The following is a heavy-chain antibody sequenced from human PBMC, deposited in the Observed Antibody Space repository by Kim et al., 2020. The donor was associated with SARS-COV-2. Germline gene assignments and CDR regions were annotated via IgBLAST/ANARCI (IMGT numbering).Heavy chain of an antibody. D-gene: IGHD3-10*01. CDR3: ARDFRFREFDFDY. Sequence: GGSLRLSCAASGFTFSSYGMHWVRQAPGKGLEWVAVIWYDGSNKYYADSVKGRFTISRDNSKNTLYLQMNSLRAEDTAVYYCARDFRFREFDFDYWGQGTLVTVSS. V-gene: IGHV3-33*01. CDR1: GFTFSSYG. CDR2: IWYDGSNK. J-gene: IGHJ4*02.